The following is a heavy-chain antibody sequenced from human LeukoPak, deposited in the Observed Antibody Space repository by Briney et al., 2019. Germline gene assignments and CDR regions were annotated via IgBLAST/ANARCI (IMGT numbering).Heavy chain of an antibody. CDR1: GYTFTSYA. V-gene: IGHV1-3*01. J-gene: IGHJ4*02. D-gene: IGHD6-19*01. CDR3: ARVGVYSSGWLGY. Sequence: ASVTVSFKASGYTFTSYAMHWVRQAPGQRKEWMGWINAGNGNTKYSQKFQGRVTITRDTSASTAYMELSSLRSEDTAVYYCARVGVYSSGWLGYWGQGTLVTVAS. CDR2: INAGNGNT.